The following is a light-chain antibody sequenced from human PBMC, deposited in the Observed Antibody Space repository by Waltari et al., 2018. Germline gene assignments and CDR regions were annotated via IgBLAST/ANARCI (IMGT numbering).Light chain of an antibody. CDR2: SLS. V-gene: IGKV2-40*01. CDR1: PSLLNSDDGFTY. Sequence: DIVMTQTPLSLPVTPGEPASISCASSPSLLNSDDGFTYLDGFLQKPGQSPHPLIYSLSYRASGVPDRFSGTGSGSSFSLKISRVEAEDVGVYYCMQALRSPMTFGQGTRLEIK. CDR3: MQALRSPMT. J-gene: IGKJ5*01.